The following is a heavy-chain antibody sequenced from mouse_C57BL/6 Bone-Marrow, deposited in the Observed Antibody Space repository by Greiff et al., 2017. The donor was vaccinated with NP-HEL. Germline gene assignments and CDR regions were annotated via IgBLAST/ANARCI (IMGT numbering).Heavy chain of an antibody. CDR2: IDPETGGT. J-gene: IGHJ1*03. V-gene: IGHV1-15*01. Sequence: VQLQQSGAELVRPGASVTLSCKASGYTFTDYEMHWVKQTPVHGLEWIGAIDPETGGTAYNQKFKGKAILTADKSSSTAYMELRSLTSEDSAVYYCTRGGELLRSGWYFDVWGTGTTVTVSS. CDR1: GYTFTDYE. CDR3: TRGGELLRSGWYFDV. D-gene: IGHD1-1*01.